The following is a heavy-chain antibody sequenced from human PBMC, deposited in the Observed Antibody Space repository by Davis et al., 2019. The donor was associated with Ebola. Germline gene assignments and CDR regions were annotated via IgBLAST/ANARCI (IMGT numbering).Heavy chain of an antibody. D-gene: IGHD2-2*01. J-gene: IGHJ6*02. CDR1: GFTFSSYW. V-gene: IGHV3-7*01. CDR2: IKQDGSEK. CDR3: ARDHCSSTSCYREDMDV. Sequence: GGSLRLSCAASGFTFSSYWMSWVRQAPGKGLEWVANIKQDGSEKYYVDSVKGRFTISRDNAKNSLYLQMNSLRAEDTAVYYCARDHCSSTSCYREDMDVWGQGTTVTVSS.